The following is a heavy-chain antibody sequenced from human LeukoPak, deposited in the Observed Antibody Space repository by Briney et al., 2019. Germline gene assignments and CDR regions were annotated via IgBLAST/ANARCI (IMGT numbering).Heavy chain of an antibody. D-gene: IGHD6-19*01. CDR3: ARGFDTGWYTPHY. CDR2: INESGRT. V-gene: IGHV4-34*01. J-gene: IGHJ4*02. Sequence: PSETLSLTCAVYGGSFSGYFWSWIRQPPGKGLEWIGEINESGRTNYNPSLRSRVTISVDSSKNQFSLKLSSVTAADTAVYYCARGFDTGWYTPHYWGQGTLVTVSS. CDR1: GGSFSGYF.